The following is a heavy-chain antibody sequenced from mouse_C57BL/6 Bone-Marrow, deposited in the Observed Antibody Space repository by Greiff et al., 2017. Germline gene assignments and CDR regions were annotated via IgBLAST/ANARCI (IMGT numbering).Heavy chain of an antibody. Sequence: QVQLQQSGPELVKPGASVQISCKASGYAFSSSWMNWVKQRPGQGLEWIGRIYPGDGDTNYNGKFKGKATLTADKSSSTAYMQLSSLTSADSAVYYCSRDWDVGRFAYWGQGTLVTVSA. J-gene: IGHJ3*01. CDR1: GYAFSSSW. CDR3: SRDWDVGRFAY. CDR2: IYPGDGDT. V-gene: IGHV1-82*01. D-gene: IGHD4-1*01.